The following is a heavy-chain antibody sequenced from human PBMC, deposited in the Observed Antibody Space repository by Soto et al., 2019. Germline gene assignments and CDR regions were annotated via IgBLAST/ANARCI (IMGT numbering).Heavy chain of an antibody. Sequence: EVQLLESGGGLVQPGGSLRLSCAASGFSFSTYPMVWVRQAPGKRLEAVSSISGSGDKTYYKDSVKGRFTISRDNSKNAVDLQMNSLRPEDTAVYYCAQILSTVTTYYYGMDAWGQGTTVTVSS. D-gene: IGHD4-17*01. V-gene: IGHV3-23*01. J-gene: IGHJ6*02. CDR1: GFSFSTYP. CDR3: AQILSTVTTYYYGMDA. CDR2: ISGSGDKT.